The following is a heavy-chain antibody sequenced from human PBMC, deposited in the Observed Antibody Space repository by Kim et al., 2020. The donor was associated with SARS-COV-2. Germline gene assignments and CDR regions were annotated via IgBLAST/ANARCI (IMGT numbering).Heavy chain of an antibody. Sequence: GGSLRLSCAASGFIFSDNYMAWIRQAPGQGLEWLSDISSSGRTSYTDFVKGRFTISRDNAKKSLHLQMDSLRVEDTAVYYCARDRDGCNSFDYWGRGTLVTVSA. D-gene: IGHD6-19*01. V-gene: IGHV3-11*06. J-gene: IGHJ4*02. CDR1: GFIFSDNY. CDR2: ISSSGRT. CDR3: ARDRDGCNSFDY.